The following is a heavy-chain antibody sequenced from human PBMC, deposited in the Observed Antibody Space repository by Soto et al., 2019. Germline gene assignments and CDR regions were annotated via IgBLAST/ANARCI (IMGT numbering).Heavy chain of an antibody. V-gene: IGHV1-18*01. CDR1: GYTFSRYG. CDR2: ISGYNGDT. D-gene: IGHD2-8*01. Sequence: GASVKVSCKASGYTFSRYGISWVRQAPGQGLEWMGWISGYNGDTNYAQKFQGRVTMTIDTSKTTAYMELRGLTSDDTAIYYCAKNGQPPYYYYGLDVWGQGTTVTVS. CDR3: AKNGQPPYYYYGLDV. J-gene: IGHJ6*02.